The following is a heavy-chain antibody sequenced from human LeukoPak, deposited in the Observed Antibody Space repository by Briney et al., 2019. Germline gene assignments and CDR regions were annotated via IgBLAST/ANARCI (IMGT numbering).Heavy chain of an antibody. J-gene: IGHJ6*03. CDR3: ARAPVGDSTVTNLDYYYMDV. D-gene: IGHD4-17*01. V-gene: IGHV3-23*01. CDR1: GFTFSSYA. Sequence: GGSLRLSCAASGFTFSSYAMSWVRQAPGKGLEWVSAISGSGGSTYYADSVKGRFTISRDNSKNTLYLQMNSLRAEDTAVYYCARAPVGDSTVTNLDYYYMDVWGKGTTVTVSS. CDR2: ISGSGGST.